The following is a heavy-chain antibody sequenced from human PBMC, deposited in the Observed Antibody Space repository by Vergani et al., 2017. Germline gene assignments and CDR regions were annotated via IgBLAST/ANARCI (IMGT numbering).Heavy chain of an antibody. CDR3: TRGYGDYGAD. D-gene: IGHD4-17*01. J-gene: IGHJ4*02. Sequence: QMQLQESGPGLVKPPGTLSLTCAVSGGSVSSSSWWSWVRQPPGKGLEWIGEIYHSGTTNFNPSLKSRVTMSIDKSKNQFSLKLNSVTAADTAVYYWTRGYGDYGADWGQGILVTVSS. CDR2: IYHSGTT. CDR1: GGSVSSSSW. V-gene: IGHV4-4*03.